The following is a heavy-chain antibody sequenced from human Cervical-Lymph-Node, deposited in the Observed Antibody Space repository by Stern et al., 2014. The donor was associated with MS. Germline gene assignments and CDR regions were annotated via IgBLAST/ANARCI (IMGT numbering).Heavy chain of an antibody. J-gene: IGHJ4*02. CDR2: ISTSGNTI. V-gene: IGHV3-11*01. CDR3: ARSGYSSSWHSDF. Sequence: VQLLESGGGLVKPGGSLRLSCAASGFTFSDYYMTWIRQAPGKGLAWVSYISTSGNTIYYADSVKGRFTISRDNAKNSMYLQMNSLRAEDTAVYYCARSGYSSSWHSDFWGQGTLVTVSS. CDR1: GFTFSDYY. D-gene: IGHD6-13*01.